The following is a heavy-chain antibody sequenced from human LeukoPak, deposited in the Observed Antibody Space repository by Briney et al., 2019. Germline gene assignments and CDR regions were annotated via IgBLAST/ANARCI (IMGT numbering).Heavy chain of an antibody. J-gene: IGHJ4*02. CDR3: ATRYCSGGSCYAFDY. CDR1: GFTFSSSA. CDR2: ISGSGNP. Sequence: GGSLRLSCAASGFTFSSSAMSWVRQAPGKGLEWVSTISGSGNPYYADSVKGRLTISRDNSKNTLYLQMNSLRAEDTAVYYCATRYCSGGSCYAFDYWGQGTLVTVSS. V-gene: IGHV3-23*01. D-gene: IGHD2-15*01.